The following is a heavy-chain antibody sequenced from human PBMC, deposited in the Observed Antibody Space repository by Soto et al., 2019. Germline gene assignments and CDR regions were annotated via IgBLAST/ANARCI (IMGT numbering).Heavy chain of an antibody. V-gene: IGHV3-23*01. CDR2: ISGSGGST. D-gene: IGHD6-19*01. Sequence: EVQLLESGGGLVQPGGSLRLSCAASGFTFSSYAMSWVRQAPGKGLEWVSAISGSGGSTYYADSVKGRFTISRDNSKNTLYLQMNSLRAEDTAVYYCAKDEKRGIAVARLEYFDYWGQGTLVTVSS. J-gene: IGHJ4*02. CDR1: GFTFSSYA. CDR3: AKDEKRGIAVARLEYFDY.